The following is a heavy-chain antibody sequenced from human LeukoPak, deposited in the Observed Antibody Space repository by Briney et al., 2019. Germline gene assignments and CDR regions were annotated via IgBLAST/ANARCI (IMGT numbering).Heavy chain of an antibody. V-gene: IGHV4-38-2*02. D-gene: IGHD2-2*01. Sequence: PSETLSLTCIVSGYSITSGYYWGWIRQPPGKGLEWIGSIYHSGDTYYNPSLKSRVTISVDTSKNQFSLKLDSVTAADTAVYYCARHHCSSTSCYEGTLWFDPWGQGTLVTVSS. CDR2: IYHSGDT. CDR1: GYSITSGYY. CDR3: ARHHCSSTSCYEGTLWFDP. J-gene: IGHJ5*02.